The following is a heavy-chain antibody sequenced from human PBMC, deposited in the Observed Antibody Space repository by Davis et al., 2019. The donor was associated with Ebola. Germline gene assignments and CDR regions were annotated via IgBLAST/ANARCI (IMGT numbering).Heavy chain of an antibody. CDR1: GFTFSSYW. D-gene: IGHD6-19*01. Sequence: GESLKISCAASGFTFSSYWMSWVRQAPGKGLEWVASISASDGTIKYAESVKGRFTISRDNSKSTLYLRMNSLRADDTAVYYCAKGLGASDWYAFDYWGQRALVTVSS. J-gene: IGHJ4*02. CDR2: ISASDGTI. V-gene: IGHV3-23*01. CDR3: AKGLGASDWYAFDY.